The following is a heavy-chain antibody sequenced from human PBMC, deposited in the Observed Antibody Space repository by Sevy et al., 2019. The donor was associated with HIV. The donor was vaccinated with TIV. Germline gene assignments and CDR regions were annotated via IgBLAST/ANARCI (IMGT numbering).Heavy chain of an antibody. V-gene: IGHV6-1*01. D-gene: IGHD6-13*01. Sequence: SQTLSLTCAISGDSVSSNSAAWNWIRQSPSRGLEWLGRTYYRSKWYNDYAVSVKSRITINPDTSKNQFYLQLNSVTPEDTAVYYCARALGSSSWYGGYYFDYWGQGTLVTVSS. CDR1: GDSVSSNSAA. J-gene: IGHJ4*02. CDR2: TYYRSKWYN. CDR3: ARALGSSSWYGGYYFDY.